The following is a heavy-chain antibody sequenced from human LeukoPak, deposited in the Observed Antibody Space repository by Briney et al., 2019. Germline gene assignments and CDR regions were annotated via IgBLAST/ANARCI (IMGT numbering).Heavy chain of an antibody. CDR2: INREGTDT. CDR3: ARGFYPYHYYMDV. CDR1: GFTFSNYW. J-gene: IGHJ6*03. Sequence: PGGSLRLSCAASGFTFSNYWMQWVRQAPGKGLEWVSRINREGTDTTYAGSVKGRFTISRDNAKDTLFLRVNSLRAEDTAIYYCARGFYPYHYYMDVWGKGTTVTVSS. V-gene: IGHV3-74*01.